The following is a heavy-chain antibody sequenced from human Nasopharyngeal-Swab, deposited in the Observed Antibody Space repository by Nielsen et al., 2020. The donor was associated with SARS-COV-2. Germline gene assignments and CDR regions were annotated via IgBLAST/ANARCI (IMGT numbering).Heavy chain of an antibody. CDR2: INHSGST. D-gene: IGHD3/OR15-3a*01. CDR3: ARVERTYYMDV. Sequence: WIRQPPGKGLEWIGEINHSGSTNYNPSLKSRVTISVDTSKNQFSLKLSSVTAADTAAYYCARVERTYYMDVWGKGTTVTVSS. J-gene: IGHJ6*03. V-gene: IGHV4-34*01.